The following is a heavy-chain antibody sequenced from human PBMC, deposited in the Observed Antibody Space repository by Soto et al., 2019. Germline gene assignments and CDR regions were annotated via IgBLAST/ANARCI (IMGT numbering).Heavy chain of an antibody. CDR3: ARGGVGLTNYYPYHFYYAMDV. CDR2: INLNSGGT. CDR1: GFTFTGYY. Sequence: ASVKVSCKTSGFTFTGYYIHWVRQAPEQGPEWMGWINLNSGGTNYAQTFQDWVTMTRDTSISTAYMELSRLRSDDTAVYYCARGGVGLTNYYPYHFYYAMDVWG. J-gene: IGHJ6*02. D-gene: IGHD3-22*01. V-gene: IGHV1-2*04.